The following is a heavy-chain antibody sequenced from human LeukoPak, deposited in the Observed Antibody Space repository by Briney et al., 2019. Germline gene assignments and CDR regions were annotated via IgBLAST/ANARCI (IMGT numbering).Heavy chain of an antibody. V-gene: IGHV3-7*01. Sequence: GGSLRLSCAASGFPFSSYWMAWVRQAPGKGLEWVASIKQDGGETFYVDSVKGRFTISRDNAKNSLYLQMNSLRAEDTAVYYCTREDHSNYNYWGQGTRDTVSS. CDR1: GFPFSSYW. J-gene: IGHJ4*02. D-gene: IGHD4-11*01. CDR3: TREDHSNYNY. CDR2: IKQDGGET.